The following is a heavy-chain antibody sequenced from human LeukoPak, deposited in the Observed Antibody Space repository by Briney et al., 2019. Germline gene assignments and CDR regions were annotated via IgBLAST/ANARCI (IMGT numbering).Heavy chain of an antibody. D-gene: IGHD4-23*01. J-gene: IGHJ4*02. CDR3: ARKTVVGSYFDY. Sequence: GGSLRLSCAASGFTFSSYAMSWVRQAPGKGLEWVSAISGSGGSTYYADSVKGRFTISRDNSKNTLYLQMNSLRAEDTAVYYCARKTVVGSYFDYWGQGTPVTVSS. V-gene: IGHV3-23*01. CDR2: ISGSGGST. CDR1: GFTFSSYA.